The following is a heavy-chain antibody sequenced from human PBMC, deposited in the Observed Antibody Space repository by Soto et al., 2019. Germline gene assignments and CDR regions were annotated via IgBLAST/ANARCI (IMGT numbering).Heavy chain of an antibody. CDR1: GFTFHTYA. Sequence: AGGSLRLSCAASGFTFHTYAMTWVRQAPEKGLEWVSAITGGGGRTYYADSVKSRFTISRDNSKNTLYLQMNSLRVEDTAVYYCAKRGFDSGGWDYYALDVWGQGTAVTVSS. J-gene: IGHJ6*02. CDR2: ITGGGGRT. CDR3: AKRGFDSGGWDYYALDV. V-gene: IGHV3-23*01. D-gene: IGHD5-12*01.